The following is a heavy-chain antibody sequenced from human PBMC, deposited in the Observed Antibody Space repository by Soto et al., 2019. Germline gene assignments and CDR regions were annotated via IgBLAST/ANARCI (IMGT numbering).Heavy chain of an antibody. CDR2: ISSDGSNK. Sequence: QVQLVESGGGVVQPGRSLRLSCAASGFTFISYGMHWFRQAPGKGLEWVAVISSDGSNKYYADSVKGRFTISRDNSKNTLYLQMNSLRAEDTAVYYCVGGYYFGDYWGQGTLVTVSS. J-gene: IGHJ4*02. D-gene: IGHD3-22*01. CDR3: VGGYYFGDY. CDR1: GFTFISYG. V-gene: IGHV3-30*03.